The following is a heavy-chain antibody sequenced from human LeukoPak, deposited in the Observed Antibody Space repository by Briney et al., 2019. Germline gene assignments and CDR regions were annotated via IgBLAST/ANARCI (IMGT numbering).Heavy chain of an antibody. CDR2: ISAYNGNT. J-gene: IGHJ6*03. D-gene: IGHD2-2*01. V-gene: IGHV1-18*01. CDR3: ASEDIVVVPAARMAYYYYYMDV. Sequence: GASVKVSCKASGYTFTSYGISWVRQAPGQGLEWMGWISAYNGNTNYAQKLQGRVTMTTDTSTSTAYMELRSLRSDDTAVYYCASEDIVVVPAARMAYYYYYMDVWGKGTTVTVSS. CDR1: GYTFTSYG.